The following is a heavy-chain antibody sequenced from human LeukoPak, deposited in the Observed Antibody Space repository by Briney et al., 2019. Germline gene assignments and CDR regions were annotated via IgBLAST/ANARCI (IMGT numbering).Heavy chain of an antibody. J-gene: IGHJ4*02. CDR2: ISYDGSNK. CDR3: AKDGHTDYGDYEVFDY. Sequence: GGSLRLSCAASGFTFSSYGMHWVRQAPGKGLEWVAVISYDGSNKYYADSVKGQFTISRDNSKDTLYLQMNSLRAEDTAVYYCAKDGHTDYGDYEVFDYWGQGTLVTVSS. CDR1: GFTFSSYG. D-gene: IGHD4-17*01. V-gene: IGHV3-30*18.